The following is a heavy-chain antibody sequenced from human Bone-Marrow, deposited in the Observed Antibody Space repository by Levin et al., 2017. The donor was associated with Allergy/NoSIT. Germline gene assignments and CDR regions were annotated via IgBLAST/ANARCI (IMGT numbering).Heavy chain of an antibody. Sequence: GGSLRLSCAASGFTFDDYAMHWVRQAPGKGLEWVSGISWNSGSIGYADSVKGRFTISRDNAKNSLYLQMNSLRAEDTALYYCAKELAAQGDYWGQGTLVTVSS. D-gene: IGHD6-6*01. V-gene: IGHV3-9*01. CDR2: ISWNSGSI. CDR1: GFTFDDYA. J-gene: IGHJ4*02. CDR3: AKELAAQGDY.